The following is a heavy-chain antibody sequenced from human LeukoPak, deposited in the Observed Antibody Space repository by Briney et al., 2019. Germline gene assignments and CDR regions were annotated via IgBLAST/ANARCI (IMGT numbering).Heavy chain of an antibody. CDR2: IKGDGSEK. J-gene: IGHJ3*02. V-gene: IGHV3-7*02. CDR3: ARVGVPQYAFDI. Sequence: GGSLRLSCAASGFRFSSYWMNWVRQAPGKGLEWVAIIKGDGSEKNFVDSVKGRFTISRDNAKNTLYLQMNSLRAEDTAVYSCARVGVPQYAFDIWGQGTWVTVSS. D-gene: IGHD2-2*01. CDR1: GFRFSSYW.